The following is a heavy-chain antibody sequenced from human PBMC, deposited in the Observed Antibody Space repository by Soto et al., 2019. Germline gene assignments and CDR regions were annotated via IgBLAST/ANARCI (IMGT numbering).Heavy chain of an antibody. D-gene: IGHD2-21*01. CDR2: MTGSGATI. CDR3: AKDAVYNDGLWLMDS. CDR1: GFTISTFA. V-gene: IGHV3-23*01. Sequence: GSLRLSCAASGFTISTFAMTWVRQAPGKGLESVCGMTGSGATIHYADSVRGRFTISKDNSKNVLFLQMDYLRDEDTAIYYCAKDAVYNDGLWLMDSWGQGTLVTVSS. J-gene: IGHJ4*02.